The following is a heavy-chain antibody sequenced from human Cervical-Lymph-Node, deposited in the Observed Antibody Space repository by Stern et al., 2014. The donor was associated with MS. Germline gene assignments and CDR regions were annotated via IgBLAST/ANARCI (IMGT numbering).Heavy chain of an antibody. CDR1: GFTFSSYA. CDR3: ARDRSTQFDY. J-gene: IGHJ4*02. D-gene: IGHD5/OR15-5a*01. Sequence: VQLVESGGGVVQPGRSLRLSCAASGFTFSSYAMHWVRQAPGKGLEWVAVISYDGSNKYYADSVKGRFTISRDNSKNTLYLQMNSLRAEDTAVYYCARDRSTQFDYWGQGTLVTVSS. V-gene: IGHV3-30*04. CDR2: ISYDGSNK.